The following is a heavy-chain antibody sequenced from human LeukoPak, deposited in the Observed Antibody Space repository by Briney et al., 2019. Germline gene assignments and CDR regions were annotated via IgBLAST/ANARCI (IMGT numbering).Heavy chain of an antibody. CDR2: ISGSGGST. Sequence: PGGSLRLSCAASGFTFSSYAMSWVRQAPRKGLWWVSAISGSGGSTYYADSVKGRFTISRDKSKNTLYLQMNSLRAEDAAVYYCAKDHIVVVPDAFDIWGQGTMVTVSS. D-gene: IGHD2-2*01. V-gene: IGHV3-23*01. J-gene: IGHJ3*02. CDR3: AKDHIVVVPDAFDI. CDR1: GFTFSSYA.